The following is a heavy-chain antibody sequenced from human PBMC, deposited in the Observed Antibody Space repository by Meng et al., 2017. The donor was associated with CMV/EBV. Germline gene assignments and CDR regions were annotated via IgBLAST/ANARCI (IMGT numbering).Heavy chain of an antibody. Sequence: GSLRLSCTVSGGSISSSSYYWGWIRQPPGKGLEWIGSIYYSRSTYYNPSLKSRVTISVDTSKNQFSLKLSSVTAADTAVYYCARDDYDVWSGYYSDSDYWGQGTLVTVSS. J-gene: IGHJ4*02. CDR1: GGSISSSSYY. D-gene: IGHD3-3*01. CDR3: ARDDYDVWSGYYSDSDY. CDR2: IYYSRST. V-gene: IGHV4-39*07.